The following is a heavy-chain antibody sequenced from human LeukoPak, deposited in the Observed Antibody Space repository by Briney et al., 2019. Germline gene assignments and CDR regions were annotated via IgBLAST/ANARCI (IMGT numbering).Heavy chain of an antibody. V-gene: IGHV6-1*01. Sequence: SQTLSLTCAISVDSVPSDRAAWNWIRQSPSRGLEWLGRTYYRSKWFDEYAVSVKSRITIKPDTSRNQFSLHLNSVTPEDTAVYFCARTTVYDGSKYYGLDVWGQGTTVTVSS. CDR3: ARTTVYDGSKYYGLDV. J-gene: IGHJ6*02. CDR1: VDSVPSDRAA. D-gene: IGHD5/OR15-5a*01. CDR2: TYYRSKWFD.